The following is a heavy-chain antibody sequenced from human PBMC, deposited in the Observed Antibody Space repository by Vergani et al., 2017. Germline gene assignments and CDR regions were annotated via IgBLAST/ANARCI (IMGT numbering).Heavy chain of an antibody. Sequence: LQLVQSGTEVKKPGASVKIACKTSGYTFTNHHLHLVRQAPGQGLEWMGIITPGGSTDYGPKFQGRATMTRDTSTRTVYMDLTGLRSDDTAMYYCARTSSISGGYYNGEWGYWGQGTLVVVSS. CDR3: ARTSSISGGYYNGEWGY. J-gene: IGHJ4*02. V-gene: IGHV1-46*03. CDR1: GYTFTNHH. D-gene: IGHD3-10*01. CDR2: ITPGGST.